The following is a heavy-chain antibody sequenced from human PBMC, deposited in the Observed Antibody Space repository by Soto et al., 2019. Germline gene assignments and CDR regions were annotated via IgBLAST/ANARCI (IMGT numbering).Heavy chain of an antibody. CDR3: TTDRPFTGGGVITT. V-gene: IGHV3-15*01. Sequence: EVQLVESGGGLVKPGGSLRLSCAASGLTFRNVWMTWVRQAPGKGLEWDGRIKSKVDGGTTDYAASVNGRYTISRDDSKSTLYLQMNSLKTEDTAVYYCTTDRPFTGGGVITTWGQGTMVTVSS. CDR2: IKSKVDGGTT. CDR1: GLTFRNVW. J-gene: IGHJ3*01. D-gene: IGHD3-10*01.